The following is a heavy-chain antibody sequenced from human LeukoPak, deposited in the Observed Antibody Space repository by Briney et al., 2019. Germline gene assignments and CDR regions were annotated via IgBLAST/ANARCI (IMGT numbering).Heavy chain of an antibody. CDR3: ARERYSSDTDCYVFDP. Sequence: SQTLSLTCTVSGGSISSGGYYWSWIRQPAGKGLEWIGRIFTSGSTNHNPSLKSRVTISVDTSKNQFFLKLISVTAADTAVYYCARERYSSDTDCYVFDPWGQGTLVTVSS. D-gene: IGHD2-2*01. J-gene: IGHJ5*02. V-gene: IGHV4-61*02. CDR1: GGSISSGGYY. CDR2: IFTSGST.